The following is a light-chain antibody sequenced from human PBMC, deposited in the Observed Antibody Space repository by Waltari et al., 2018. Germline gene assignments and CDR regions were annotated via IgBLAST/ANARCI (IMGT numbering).Light chain of an antibody. V-gene: IGLV1-44*01. CDR1: SSNIGIFT. CDR2: DSK. J-gene: IGLJ3*02. CDR3: ASWDGSLSGWL. Sequence: QSVLTQPPSASGTPGQTVAISCSGSSSNIGIFTVTWYQQVPGMAPKPLIYDSKKRPSGVPDRFSGSKSGTSAALAISGLRSEDEADYYCASWDGSLSGWLFGGGTKLTVL.